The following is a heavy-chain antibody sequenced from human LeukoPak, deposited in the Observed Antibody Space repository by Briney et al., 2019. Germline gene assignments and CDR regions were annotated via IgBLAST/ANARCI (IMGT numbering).Heavy chain of an antibody. V-gene: IGHV4-59*08. CDR3: ARSYDSSGYSDY. J-gene: IGHJ4*02. D-gene: IGHD3-22*01. Sequence: SETLSLTCTVSGGSIGSYYWSWIRQPPGKGLEWIGYIYYSGSTNYNPSLKSRVTISVDTSKNQFSLKLSSVTAADTAVYYCARSYDSSGYSDYWGQGTLVTVSS. CDR2: IYYSGST. CDR1: GGSIGSYY.